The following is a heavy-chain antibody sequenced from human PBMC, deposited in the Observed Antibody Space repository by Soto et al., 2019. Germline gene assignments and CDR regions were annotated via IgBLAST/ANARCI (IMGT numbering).Heavy chain of an antibody. CDR2: INPSGAST. Sequence: ASVKVSCKASGYTFTSFYMHWVRQAPGQGPEWMGLINPSGASTTYAQKFQGRVTMTRDTSTTTVYMELSSLRSEDTAVYYCARDLAAAGLSYYYYGMDVWGQGTTVTVSS. V-gene: IGHV1-46*01. D-gene: IGHD6-13*01. CDR3: ARDLAAAGLSYYYYGMDV. J-gene: IGHJ6*02. CDR1: GYTFTSFY.